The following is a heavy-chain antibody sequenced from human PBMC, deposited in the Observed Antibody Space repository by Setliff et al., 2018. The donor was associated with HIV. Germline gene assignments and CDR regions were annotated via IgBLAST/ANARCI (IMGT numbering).Heavy chain of an antibody. CDR1: GFTFSSYW. CDR2: IKQDGSEK. V-gene: IGHV3-7*01. J-gene: IGHJ4*02. Sequence: PGGSLRLSCAASGFTFSSYWMSWVRQAPGKGLEWVASIKQDGSEKYYVDSVKGRFTISRDNAKNSLYLQMNGLRPDDTGVYYCASARIPTGGTSTSLDFWGQGALVTVSS. CDR3: ASARIPTGGTSTSLDF. D-gene: IGHD1-1*01.